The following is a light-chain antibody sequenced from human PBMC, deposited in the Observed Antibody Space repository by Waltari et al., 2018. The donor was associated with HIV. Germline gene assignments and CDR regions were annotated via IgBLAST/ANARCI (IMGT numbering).Light chain of an antibody. CDR1: HSIGNN. Sequence: EIVMTQSPATVSVSPGEGATLSCRASHSIGNNLAWHQQSPGQAPRLLIYSASTRATGIPARFSGSGSGTQFTLTIDSLQSEDFAIYYCQHYNNWPYTFGQGTRLEIK. J-gene: IGKJ2*01. V-gene: IGKV3-15*01. CDR2: SAS. CDR3: QHYNNWPYT.